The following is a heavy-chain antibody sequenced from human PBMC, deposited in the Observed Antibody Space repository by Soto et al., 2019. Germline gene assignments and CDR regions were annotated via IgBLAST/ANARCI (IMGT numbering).Heavy chain of an antibody. J-gene: IGHJ3*02. D-gene: IGHD2-15*01. V-gene: IGHV4-31*03. CDR2: IYYSGST. CDR3: ARDVAASDDAFDI. CDR1: GGSISSGGYY. Sequence: QVQLQESGPGLVKPSQTLSLTCTVSGGSISSGGYYWSWVRQHPGKGLEWIGYIYYSGSTYYNPSIKSRVTISVDTSKNQFSLKLSSVTAADTAVYYCARDVAASDDAFDIWGQGTMVTVSS.